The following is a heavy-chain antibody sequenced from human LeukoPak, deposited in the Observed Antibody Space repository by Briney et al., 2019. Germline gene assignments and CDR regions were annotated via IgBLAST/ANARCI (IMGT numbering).Heavy chain of an antibody. Sequence: HGESLKISCKGSGYSFTSYWIGWVRQMPGKGLEWMGMIYPGDSDTRYSPSFQGQVTISADKSISTAYLQWSSLKASDTAMYYCASIRWGYSSSPTTNDAFDIWGQGTMVTVSS. D-gene: IGHD6-13*01. V-gene: IGHV5-51*01. CDR1: GYSFTSYW. J-gene: IGHJ3*02. CDR3: ASIRWGYSSSPTTNDAFDI. CDR2: IYPGDSDT.